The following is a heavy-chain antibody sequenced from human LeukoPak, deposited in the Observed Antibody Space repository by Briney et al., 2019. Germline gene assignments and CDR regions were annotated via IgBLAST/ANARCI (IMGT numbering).Heavy chain of an antibody. CDR3: ASATRGGYYDH. J-gene: IGHJ5*02. V-gene: IGHV3-13*01. D-gene: IGHD3-22*01. CDR1: GFSFSSYD. CDR2: IGTAGDT. Sequence: GGSLKLSCAASGFSFSSYDFHWVRQRKGESPEWVSAIGTAGDTYYPGSVKGRFTISRENAKNSLYLQMNILEVGDTAVYYCASATRGGYYDHWGQGTLVSVSS.